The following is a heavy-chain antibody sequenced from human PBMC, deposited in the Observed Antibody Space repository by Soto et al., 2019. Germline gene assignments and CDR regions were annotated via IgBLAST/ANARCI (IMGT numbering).Heavy chain of an antibody. CDR1: GGSFSGYY. CDR2: INHSGST. D-gene: IGHD3-10*01. CDR3: ARGDIGAPMVRGVIFFDY. Sequence: SETLSLTCAVYGGSFSGYYWSWIRQPPGKGLEWIGEINHSGSTNYNPSLKSRVTISVDTSKNQFSLKLSSVTAADTAVYYCARGDIGAPMVRGVIFFDYWGQGTLVTVSS. J-gene: IGHJ4*02. V-gene: IGHV4-34*01.